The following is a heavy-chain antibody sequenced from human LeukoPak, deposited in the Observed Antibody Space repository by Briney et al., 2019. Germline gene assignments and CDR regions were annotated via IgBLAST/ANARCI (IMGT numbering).Heavy chain of an antibody. V-gene: IGHV3-21*01. J-gene: IGHJ4*02. CDR2: FSSSSSYI. D-gene: IGHD3-16*02. CDR3: ASNDYVWGSYRPLDY. CDR1: GFTFSSYS. Sequence: GGSLRLSCAASGFTFSSYSMNWVRQAPGKGLEWVSSFSSSSSYIYYADSVKGRFTISRDNAKNSLYLQMNSLRAEDTAVYYCASNDYVWGSYRPLDYWGQGTLVTVSS.